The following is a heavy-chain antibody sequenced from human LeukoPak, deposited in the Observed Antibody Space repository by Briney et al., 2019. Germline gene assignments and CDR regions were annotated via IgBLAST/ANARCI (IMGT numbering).Heavy chain of an antibody. D-gene: IGHD6-13*01. Sequence: SETLSLTCTVSGGSISDYYWNWIRQPAGKGLEWIGRIHSSGSTSYNPSLKSRVTISVDTSKNQFSLKLSSVTAADTAVYYCARGVYSSSWFVFDYWGQGTLVTVSS. J-gene: IGHJ4*02. CDR3: ARGVYSSSWFVFDY. CDR2: IHSSGST. CDR1: GGSISDYY. V-gene: IGHV4-4*07.